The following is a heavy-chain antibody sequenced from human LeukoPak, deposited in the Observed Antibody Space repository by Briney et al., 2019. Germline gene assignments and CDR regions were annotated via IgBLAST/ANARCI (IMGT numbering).Heavy chain of an antibody. CDR3: TRQRFGELA. J-gene: IGHJ6*02. CDR2: IRSKSNSYAT. D-gene: IGHD3-10*01. CDR1: GFSFSGSA. V-gene: IGHV3-73*01. Sequence: GGSLRLSCAASGFSFSGSAMHWARQTSGKGLEWVGRIRSKSNSYATAYAASVKGRFTISRDDSKNTAYLQMSSLKTEDTAVYYCTRQRFGELAWGQGTTVTVSS.